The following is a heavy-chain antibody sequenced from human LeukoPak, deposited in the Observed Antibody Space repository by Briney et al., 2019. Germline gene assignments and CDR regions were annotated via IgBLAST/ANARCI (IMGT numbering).Heavy chain of an antibody. CDR2: IYSGGST. J-gene: IGHJ6*04. V-gene: IGHV3-53*01. Sequence: GGPLRLSCAASGFTVSSNYMSWVRQAPGKGLEWVSVIYSGGSTYYADSVKGRFTISRDNSKNTLYLQMNSLRAEDTAVYYCARDRIAVGGVMDYYYGMDVWGKGTTVTVSS. CDR1: GFTVSSNY. CDR3: ARDRIAVGGVMDYYYGMDV. D-gene: IGHD3-16*01.